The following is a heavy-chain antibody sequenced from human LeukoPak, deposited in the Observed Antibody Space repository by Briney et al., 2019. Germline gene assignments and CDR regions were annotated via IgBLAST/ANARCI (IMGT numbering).Heavy chain of an antibody. D-gene: IGHD2-8*01. J-gene: IGHJ6*02. CDR2: VYYSGST. V-gene: IGHV4-59*01. CDR1: GGSFSGYY. Sequence: SETLSLTCAVYGGSFSGYYWSWIRQPPGKGLEYIGYVYYSGSTNYNPSLTSRVTMSVDTSKSQLTLKLNSVTAADTAVYFCARALYGHAPPIYYYYGMDVWGPGTAVTVSS. CDR3: ARALYGHAPPIYYYYGMDV.